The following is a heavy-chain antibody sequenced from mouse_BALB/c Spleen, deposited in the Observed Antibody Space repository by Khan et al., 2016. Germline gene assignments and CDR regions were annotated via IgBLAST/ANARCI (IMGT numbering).Heavy chain of an antibody. Sequence: QVQLQQSGAELARPGASVKLSCKASGYTFTSYWMQWVKQRPGQGLEWVGAIYPGDGDTRSTQKFKGKATLTADKSSSTAYMQLSSLASEDSAVYYCARGYFGSNYFDYWGQGTTLTVSS. J-gene: IGHJ2*01. CDR2: IYPGDGDT. CDR1: GYTFTSYW. D-gene: IGHD1-1*01. V-gene: IGHV1-87*01. CDR3: ARGYFGSNYFDY.